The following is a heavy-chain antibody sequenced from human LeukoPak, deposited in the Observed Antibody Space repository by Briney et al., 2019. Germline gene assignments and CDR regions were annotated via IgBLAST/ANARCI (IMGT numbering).Heavy chain of an antibody. Sequence: ASVKVSCKASGYTFTSYAMHWVRQAPGQGLEWMGWISAYNGNTNYAQKLQGRVTMTTDTSTSTAYMELRSLRSDDTAVYYCARTQGSRNYYYYYYMDVWGKGTTVTVSS. CDR1: GYTFTSYA. D-gene: IGHD2-15*01. CDR3: ARTQGSRNYYYYYYMDV. CDR2: ISAYNGNT. J-gene: IGHJ6*03. V-gene: IGHV1-18*01.